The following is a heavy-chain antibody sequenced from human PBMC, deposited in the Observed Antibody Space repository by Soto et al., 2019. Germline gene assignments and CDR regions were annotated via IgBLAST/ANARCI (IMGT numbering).Heavy chain of an antibody. CDR3: ARGHPGNAWELLYYFDY. J-gene: IGHJ4*02. V-gene: IGHV4-31*03. D-gene: IGHD1-26*01. Sequence: QVQLQESGPGLVKPSQTLSLTCTVSGGSISSGGYYWSWIRQHPGKGLEWIGYIYYSGSTYYNPSLKSRVTISVDTSKNQFSLKLSSVTAADTAVYYCARGHPGNAWELLYYFDYWGQGTLVTVSS. CDR1: GGSISSGGYY. CDR2: IYYSGST.